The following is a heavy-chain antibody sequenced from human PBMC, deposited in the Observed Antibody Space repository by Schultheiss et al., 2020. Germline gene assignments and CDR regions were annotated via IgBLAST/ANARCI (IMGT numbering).Heavy chain of an antibody. CDR2: IGGRGDSP. CDR1: GFTFSSYA. J-gene: IGHJ4*02. Sequence: GESLKISCAASGFTFSSYAMSWVRQAPGKGLEWVSGIGGRGDSPYYADSVKGRFTISRDNSKNTLYLQMNSLRAEDTAVYYCAKDIYGDYGYDYFDYWGQGTLVTVSS. D-gene: IGHD4-17*01. CDR3: AKDIYGDYGYDYFDY. V-gene: IGHV3-23*01.